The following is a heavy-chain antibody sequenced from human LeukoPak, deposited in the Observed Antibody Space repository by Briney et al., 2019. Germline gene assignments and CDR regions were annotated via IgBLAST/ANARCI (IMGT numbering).Heavy chain of an antibody. CDR1: GFTVSSNY. J-gene: IGHJ4*02. V-gene: IGHV3-66*02. CDR3: ARGASMITFGGELDY. D-gene: IGHD3-16*01. CDR2: IYSGGST. Sequence: GGSLRLSCAASGFTVSSNYMSWVRQAPGKGLEWVSVIYSGGSTYYADSVKGRFTISRDNSKNTLYLQMNSLRAEDTAVYYCARGASMITFGGELDYWGQGTPVTVSS.